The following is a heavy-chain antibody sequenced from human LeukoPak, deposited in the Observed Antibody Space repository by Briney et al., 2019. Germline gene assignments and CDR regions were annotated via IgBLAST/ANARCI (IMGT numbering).Heavy chain of an antibody. V-gene: IGHV3-30*18. Sequence: GGSLRLSCAASGFTFSSYGMHWVRQAPGKGLEWVAVISYDGSNKYYADSVKGRFTISRDNSKNTLYLQMNSLRAEDTAVYYCAKDGGGYSSSTAVFDYRGQGTLVTVSS. D-gene: IGHD6-13*01. CDR3: AKDGGGYSSSTAVFDY. J-gene: IGHJ4*02. CDR2: ISYDGSNK. CDR1: GFTFSSYG.